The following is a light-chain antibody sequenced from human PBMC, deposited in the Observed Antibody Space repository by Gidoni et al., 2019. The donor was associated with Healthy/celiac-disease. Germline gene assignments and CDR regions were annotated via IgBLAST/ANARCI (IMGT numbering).Light chain of an antibody. CDR2: AAS. V-gene: IGKV1-39*01. J-gene: IGKJ1*01. CDR1: QSISSY. CDR3: QQSYSTLWT. Sequence: DIQMTQSPSSLSASVGDRVTITCRASQSISSYLNWYQQNPGKAPKLLIYAASSLQSGFPSRFSGSGSGTDFTLTISSLQPEDFATYYCQQSYSTLWTFGQGTKVEIK.